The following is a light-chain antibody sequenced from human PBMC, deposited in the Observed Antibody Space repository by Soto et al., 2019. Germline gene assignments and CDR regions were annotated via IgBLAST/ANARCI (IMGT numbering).Light chain of an antibody. V-gene: IGKV3-15*01. CDR3: KQYNNWPPWT. CDR1: QSVSSN. Sequence: EIVMTQSPATLSVSPGERATLSCRASQSVSSNLAWYQQKPGQAPRLLIYGASTRATGIPARFSGSGSGTEFPLNISSLQYEDFAVYYCKQYNNWPPWTFGQWTKVEIK. CDR2: GAS. J-gene: IGKJ1*01.